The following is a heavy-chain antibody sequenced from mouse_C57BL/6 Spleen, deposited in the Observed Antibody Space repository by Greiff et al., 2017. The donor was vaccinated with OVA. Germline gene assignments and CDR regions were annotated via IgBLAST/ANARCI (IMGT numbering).Heavy chain of an antibody. D-gene: IGHD2-4*01. J-gene: IGHJ2*01. CDR1: GYTFTSYW. V-gene: IGHV1-55*01. CDR3: ARSYYDYDAHLFDY. CDR2: IYPGSGST. Sequence: QVQLKQPGAELVKPGASVKMSCKASGYTFTSYWITWVKQRPGQGLEWIGDIYPGSGSTNYNEKFKSKATLTVDTSSSTAYMQLSSLTSEDSAVYYCARSYYDYDAHLFDYWGQGTTLTVSS.